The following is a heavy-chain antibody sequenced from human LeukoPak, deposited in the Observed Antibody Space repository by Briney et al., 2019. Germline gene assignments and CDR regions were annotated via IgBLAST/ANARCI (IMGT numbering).Heavy chain of an antibody. V-gene: IGHV4-38-2*02. Sequence: SETLSLTCSISGHSISSGYYWGWLRQPPGKGLEWIGTIYDSGSTYYSPCLKSRVTRLLDTSKNQFSLKLSSVTAADTAVYYCARDAYYYGSGSSHYFDYWGQGTLVTASS. CDR1: GHSISSGYY. CDR2: IYDSGST. CDR3: ARDAYYYGSGSSHYFDY. J-gene: IGHJ4*02. D-gene: IGHD3-10*01.